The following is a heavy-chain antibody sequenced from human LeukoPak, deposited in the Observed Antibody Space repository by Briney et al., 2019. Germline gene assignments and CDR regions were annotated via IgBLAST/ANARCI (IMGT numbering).Heavy chain of an antibody. D-gene: IGHD2-2*02. CDR2: IYTSGST. CDR3: ARHAVYCSSSSCYTQLDY. Sequence: PSETLSLTCTVSGGSISDYYWSWIRQPPGKGLEWIGYIYTSGSTNYNPSLKSRVTLSVDTSKNQFSLKLRSVTAADTAVYYCARHAVYCSSSSCYTQLDYCGQGTLVTVSS. V-gene: IGHV4-4*09. J-gene: IGHJ4*02. CDR1: GGSISDYY.